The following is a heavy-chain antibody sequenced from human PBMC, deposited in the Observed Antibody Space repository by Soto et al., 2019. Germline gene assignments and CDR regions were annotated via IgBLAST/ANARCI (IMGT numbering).Heavy chain of an antibody. Sequence: ASVKVSCKASGYTFINFGISWVRQATGQGLEWMGWMNPGSGKTGYANKFQGRVTMTRDASTGTAHLELSSLTSEDTAVYYCARMASAGTLNWFDPWGQGTLVTVSS. CDR3: ARMASAGTLNWFDP. J-gene: IGHJ5*02. D-gene: IGHD6-13*01. CDR2: MNPGSGKT. CDR1: GYTFINFG. V-gene: IGHV1-8*02.